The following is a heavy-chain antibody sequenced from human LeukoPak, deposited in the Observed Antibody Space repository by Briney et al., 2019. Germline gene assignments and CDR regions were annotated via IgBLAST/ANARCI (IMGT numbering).Heavy chain of an antibody. CDR2: ISGSSSSI. V-gene: IGHV3-23*01. CDR3: AKEAAVMVGYNFEY. Sequence: GGSLRLSCAASGFTFSSYAMSWVRQAPGKGLEWVSVISGSSSSIYYADSVKGRFTNSRDYSKNTLYLQMNSLRAEDTAIYYCAKEAAVMVGYNFEYWGPGTLVTVSS. J-gene: IGHJ4*02. CDR1: GFTFSSYA. D-gene: IGHD3-10*02.